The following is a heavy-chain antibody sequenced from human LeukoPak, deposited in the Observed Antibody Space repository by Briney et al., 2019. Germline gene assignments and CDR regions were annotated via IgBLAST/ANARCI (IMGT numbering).Heavy chain of an antibody. CDR2: INPNSGGT. V-gene: IGHV1-2*02. J-gene: IGHJ6*02. D-gene: IGHD1-26*01. CDR1: GYTFTGYY. CDR3: ARVSGSHGYYYYGMDV. Sequence: ASVKVSCKASGYTFTGYYMHWVRQAPGQGLKWMGWINPNSGGTNYAQKFQGRVTMTRDTSISTAYMELSRLRSDDTAVYYCARVSGSHGYYYYGMDVWGQGTTVTVSS.